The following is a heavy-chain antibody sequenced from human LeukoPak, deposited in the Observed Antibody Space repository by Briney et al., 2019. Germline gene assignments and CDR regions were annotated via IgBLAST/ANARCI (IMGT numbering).Heavy chain of an antibody. J-gene: IGHJ4*02. V-gene: IGHV1-69*13. D-gene: IGHD2-2*01. Sequence: SVKVSCKASGGTFSSYAISWVRQAPGQGLEWMGGIIPIFGTANYAQKFQGRVTITADESMSTAYMELSSLRSEDTAVYYCARPAGLGAAFYFDYWGQGTLVTVSS. CDR1: GGTFSSYA. CDR3: ARPAGLGAAFYFDY. CDR2: IIPIFGTA.